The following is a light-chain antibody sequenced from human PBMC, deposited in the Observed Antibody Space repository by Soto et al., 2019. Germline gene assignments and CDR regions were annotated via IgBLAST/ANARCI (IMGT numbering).Light chain of an antibody. J-gene: IGKJ1*01. Sequence: EIVLTQSPGTLCVSPGERVTFSCRASQSVRSYLAWYQQKPGQAPRLLIYAASKRATGIPARFVGSGFGTDYPLPISSIEPEDFAVYYCQQRTKWRTFGQGTKVDIK. CDR2: AAS. V-gene: IGKV3-11*01. CDR1: QSVRSY. CDR3: QQRTKWRT.